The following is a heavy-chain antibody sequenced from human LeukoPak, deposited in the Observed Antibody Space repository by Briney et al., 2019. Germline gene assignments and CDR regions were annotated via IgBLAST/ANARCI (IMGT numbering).Heavy chain of an antibody. D-gene: IGHD4-11*01. V-gene: IGHV4-59*08. CDR1: GGSISSNY. Sequence: PSETLSLTCSVSGGSISSNYWSWIRQPPGKALEWIGYIYDSGSTNYNPSLKSRVTMSVDTSKSQFSLKLTSVTAADTAVYYCARYSRNPEVIPYAIDIWGQGTMVTVSS. CDR2: IYDSGST. CDR3: ARYSRNPEVIPYAIDI. J-gene: IGHJ3*02.